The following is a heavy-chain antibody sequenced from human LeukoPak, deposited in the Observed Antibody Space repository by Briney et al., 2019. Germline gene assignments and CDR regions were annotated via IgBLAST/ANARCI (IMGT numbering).Heavy chain of an antibody. J-gene: IGHJ4*02. V-gene: IGHV4-4*02. CDR3: ARQTGGYCSGTTCYTYDY. D-gene: IGHD2-2*02. Sequence: SGTLSLTCAVSGGSIINSNWWSWVRQPPGKGLEWIGEIDHSGSTSYNPSLKSRVTMSVDRSKNQFSLKLTSVTAADTAVYYCARQTGGYCSGTTCYTYDYWGQGTLVTVSS. CDR2: IDHSGST. CDR1: GGSIINSNW.